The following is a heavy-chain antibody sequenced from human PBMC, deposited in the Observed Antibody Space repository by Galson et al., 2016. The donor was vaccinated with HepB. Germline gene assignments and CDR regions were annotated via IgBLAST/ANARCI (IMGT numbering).Heavy chain of an antibody. CDR1: GFTVSNNH. V-gene: IGHV3-66*01. CDR3: ARDGAGDMAGTHG. CDR2: IYSGGST. D-gene: IGHD3-16*01. J-gene: IGHJ4*02. Sequence: SLRLSCAASGFTVSNNHMSWVRQAPGKGLEWVSVIYSGGSTKYADSVKGRFTISRDNSKNTLYLQMNSLRVEDTAVYYCARDGAGDMAGTHGWGQGTLSSSPQ.